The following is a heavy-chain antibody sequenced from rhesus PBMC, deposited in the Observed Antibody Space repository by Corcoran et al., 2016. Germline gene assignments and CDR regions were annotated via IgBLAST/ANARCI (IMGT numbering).Heavy chain of an antibody. Sequence: QVQLQGSGPGLVKPSETLSLTCAVSGASISTNWWNWIRQSPGKGLEWIGEISGSGITKYNPDLKSRVTFSKDASKNQVSLNLRSVTAADTAVYYCGMSSGNYYFNNWGQGVLVTVSS. CDR1: GASISTNW. CDR2: ISGSGIT. D-gene: IGHD6-31*01. J-gene: IGHJ4*01. CDR3: GMSSGNYYFNN. V-gene: IGHV4-80*01.